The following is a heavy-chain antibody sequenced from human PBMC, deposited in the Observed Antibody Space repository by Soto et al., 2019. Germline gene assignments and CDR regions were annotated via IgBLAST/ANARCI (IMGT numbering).Heavy chain of an antibody. D-gene: IGHD6-13*01. V-gene: IGHV4-59*12. CDR1: GCSISSYY. Sequence: SETLSLTCTVSGCSISSYYWSWIRQPPGKGLEWIGYVHYSGSTNYNASLKSRVTISVDTSKNQFSLKLSSVTAADTAVYYCARVFSDSGSFFDPWGQGTLVTVSS. CDR2: VHYSGST. J-gene: IGHJ5*02. CDR3: ARVFSDSGSFFDP.